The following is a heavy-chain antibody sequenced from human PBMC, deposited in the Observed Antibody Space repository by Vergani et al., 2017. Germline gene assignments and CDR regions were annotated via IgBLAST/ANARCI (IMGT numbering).Heavy chain of an antibody. CDR3: AKDQSLXCSSTSCYTGAFDI. D-gene: IGHD2-2*02. J-gene: IGHJ3*02. V-gene: IGHV3-9*01. CDR2: ISWNSGSI. Sequence: EVQLVESGGGLVQPGRSLRLSCAASGFTFDDYAMHWVRQAPGKGLEWVSGISWNSGSIGYADSVKGRFTISRDNAKNSLYLQMNSLRAEDTALYYCAKDQSLXCSSTSCYTGAFDIWGQGTMVTVSS. CDR1: GFTFDDYA.